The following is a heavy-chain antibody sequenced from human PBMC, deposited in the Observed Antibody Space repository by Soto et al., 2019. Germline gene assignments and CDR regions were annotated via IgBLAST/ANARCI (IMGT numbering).Heavy chain of an antibody. J-gene: IGHJ4*02. V-gene: IGHV1-46*01. Sequence: ASVKVSCKASGYTFTSYYMHWVRQAPGQGLEWMGIINPSGGSTSYAQKFQGRVTMTRDTSTSTVYMELSSLRSEDTAVYYCARGDVLVGDIVLVPAAIRYYFDYWGQGTLVTVSS. D-gene: IGHD2-2*01. CDR3: ARGDVLVGDIVLVPAAIRYYFDY. CDR1: GYTFTSYY. CDR2: INPSGGST.